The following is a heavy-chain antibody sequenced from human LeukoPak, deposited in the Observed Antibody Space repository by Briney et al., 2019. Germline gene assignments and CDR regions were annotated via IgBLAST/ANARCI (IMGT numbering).Heavy chain of an antibody. Sequence: PGGSLRLSCAASGFTVSSNHMSWVRQAPGKGLEWVSVLYSGGSTFYADSVKGRFTISRDNSKNTLYLQMNSLRAEDTAVYYCASDSYSPEYFQHWGQGTLVTVSS. CDR3: ASDSYSPEYFQH. CDR2: LYSGGST. CDR1: GFTVSSNH. V-gene: IGHV3-66*01. J-gene: IGHJ1*01. D-gene: IGHD2-15*01.